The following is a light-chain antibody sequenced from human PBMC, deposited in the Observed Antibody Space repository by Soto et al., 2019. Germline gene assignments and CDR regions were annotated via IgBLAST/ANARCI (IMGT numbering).Light chain of an antibody. Sequence: QTVVTQPASVSGSPGQSITISCTGTSSDVGGYNSVSWYQQHPGKAPKLMIYDVNKRPSGVPDRFSGSKSGNTASLTISGLQAEDEADYYCSSYAGSYIYVFATGTKLTVL. CDR3: SSYAGSYIYV. J-gene: IGLJ1*01. CDR2: DVN. CDR1: SSDVGGYNS. V-gene: IGLV2-11*01.